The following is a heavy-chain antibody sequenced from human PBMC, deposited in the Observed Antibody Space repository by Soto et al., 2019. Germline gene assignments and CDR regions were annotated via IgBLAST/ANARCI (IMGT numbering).Heavy chain of an antibody. V-gene: IGHV1-18*01. Sequence: ASVKVSCKASGYTFTSYGISWVRQAPGQGLEWMGWISAYNGNTNYAQKLQGRVTMTTDTSTSTAYMELRSLRSDDTAVYYCARGPPLATGVYYYYYGMDVWGQGTTVTVSS. J-gene: IGHJ6*02. CDR1: GYTFTSYG. D-gene: IGHD5-12*01. CDR2: ISAYNGNT. CDR3: ARGPPLATGVYYYYYGMDV.